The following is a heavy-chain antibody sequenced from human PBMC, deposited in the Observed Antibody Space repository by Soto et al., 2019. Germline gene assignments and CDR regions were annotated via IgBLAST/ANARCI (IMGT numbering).Heavy chain of an antibody. J-gene: IGHJ3*02. Sequence: XDSLKVSWKCSGYSFTSYWIGLVLQMPGKGLEWMGIIYPGDSDTRYSPSFQGQVTISADKSISTAYLQWSSLKASDTAMYYCAIIYSRGSRGAFDIWGQGTMVTVSS. D-gene: IGHD3-10*01. CDR3: AIIYSRGSRGAFDI. V-gene: IGHV5-51*01. CDR1: GYSFTSYW. CDR2: IYPGDSDT.